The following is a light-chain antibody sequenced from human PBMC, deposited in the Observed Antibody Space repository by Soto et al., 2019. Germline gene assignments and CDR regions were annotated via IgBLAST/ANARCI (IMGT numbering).Light chain of an antibody. CDR2: DVS. V-gene: IGLV2-14*03. CDR1: NSDVGAYKP. Sequence: QSVLTQPASVSGAPGQSITISCTGTNSDVGAYKPVSWYQHHPGKAPKLMIYDVSYRPSGVSNRFSGSQSGNTASLTISGLQPEDESDYYCSSYTTRGTRVFGTGTKVTVL. CDR3: SSYTTRGTRV. J-gene: IGLJ1*01.